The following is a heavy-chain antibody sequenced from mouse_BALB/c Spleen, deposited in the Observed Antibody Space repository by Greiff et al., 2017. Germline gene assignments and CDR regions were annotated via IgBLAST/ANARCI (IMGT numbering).Heavy chain of an antibody. CDR1: GYTFTSYT. CDR2: INPSSGYT. V-gene: IGHV1-4*02. J-gene: IGHJ1*01. D-gene: IGHD2-14*01. CDR3: ARVRDWYFDV. Sequence: VQLVESAAELARPGASVKMSCKASGYTFTSYTMHWVKQRPGQGLEWIGYINPSSGYTEYNQKFKDKTTLTADKSSSTAYMQLSSLTSEDSAVYYCARVRDWYFDVWGAGTTVTVSS.